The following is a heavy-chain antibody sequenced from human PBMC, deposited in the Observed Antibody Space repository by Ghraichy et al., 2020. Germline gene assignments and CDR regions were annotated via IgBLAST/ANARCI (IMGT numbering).Heavy chain of an antibody. CDR3: ARDYSSSWPFDY. V-gene: IGHV3-33*08. Sequence: GSLRLSCAASGFTFSSYGMHWVRQAPGKGLEWVAVIWYDGSNKYYADSVKGRFTISRDNSKNTLYLQMNSLRAEDTAVYYCARDYSSSWPFDYWGQGTLVTVSS. J-gene: IGHJ4*02. D-gene: IGHD6-13*01. CDR1: GFTFSSYG. CDR2: IWYDGSNK.